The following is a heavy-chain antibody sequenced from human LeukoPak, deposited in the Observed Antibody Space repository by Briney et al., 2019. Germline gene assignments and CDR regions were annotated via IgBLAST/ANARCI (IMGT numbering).Heavy chain of an antibody. Sequence: GGSLRLSCAASGFTVSSNYMSWVRQAPGKGLEWVSVIYSGGSTYYADSVKGRFTISRDNSKSTLYLQMNSLRAEDTAVYYRARLRYSFGLYYFDYWGQGTLVTVSS. V-gene: IGHV3-53*01. D-gene: IGHD5-18*01. CDR3: ARLRYSFGLYYFDY. CDR1: GFTVSSNY. J-gene: IGHJ4*02. CDR2: IYSGGST.